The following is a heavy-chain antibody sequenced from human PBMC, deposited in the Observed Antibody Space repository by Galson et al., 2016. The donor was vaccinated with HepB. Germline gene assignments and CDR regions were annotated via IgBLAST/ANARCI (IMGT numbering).Heavy chain of an antibody. CDR1: GFTVSNNY. CDR3: ARNRHCSGGSCYGA. CDR2: IYRGGST. Sequence: SLRLSCAASGFTVSNNYMRRVRQAPGKGLEWVSLIYRGGSTYSADSVKGRFTISRDSSKNTLYLQMNSLRAEDTAVYYCARNRHCSGGSCYGAWGQGTLVTVSS. V-gene: IGHV3-66*01. D-gene: IGHD2-15*01. J-gene: IGHJ5*02.